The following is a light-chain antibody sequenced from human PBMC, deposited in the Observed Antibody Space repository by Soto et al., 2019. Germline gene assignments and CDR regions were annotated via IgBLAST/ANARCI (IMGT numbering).Light chain of an antibody. J-gene: IGKJ1*01. Sequence: DIQMTQSPSTLSASVGERVTITCRASQSVSNWLAWYQHKARKAPKLLIYDVSSLESGVPSRFSGSGSRTKFILTISSLHPDDFATYYCQHYDSYSWTFXQGTKADIK. V-gene: IGKV1-5*01. CDR3: QHYDSYSWT. CDR2: DVS. CDR1: QSVSNW.